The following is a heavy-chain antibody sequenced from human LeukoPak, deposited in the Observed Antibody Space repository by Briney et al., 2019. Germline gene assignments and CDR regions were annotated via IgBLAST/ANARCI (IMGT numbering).Heavy chain of an antibody. CDR3: ARETYCSGGSCYSNSYYYYGMDV. CDR2: TYYRSKWYN. V-gene: IGHV6-1*01. Sequence: SQTLSLTCAISGDSVSSNSAAWNWIWQSPSRGLEWLGRTYYRSKWYNDYAVSVKSRITINPDTSKNQFSLQLNSVTPEDTAVYYCARETYCSGGSCYSNSYYYYGMDVWGQGTTVTVSS. CDR1: GDSVSSNSAA. D-gene: IGHD2-15*01. J-gene: IGHJ6*02.